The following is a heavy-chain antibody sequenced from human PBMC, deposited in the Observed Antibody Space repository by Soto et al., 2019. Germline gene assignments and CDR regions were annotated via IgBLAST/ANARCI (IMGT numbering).Heavy chain of an antibody. J-gene: IGHJ4*02. CDR2: IYYSGST. CDR3: ASHHPNMVVPAAFFFDY. V-gene: IGHV4-39*01. D-gene: IGHD2-2*01. CDR1: GGSISSSSYY. Sequence: SETLSLTCTVSGGSISSSSYYWGWIRQPPGKGLEWIGSIYYSGSTYYNPSLKSRVTISVYTSKNQFSLKLSSVTAADTVVYYCASHHPNMVVPAAFFFDYWGQGTLVTVSS.